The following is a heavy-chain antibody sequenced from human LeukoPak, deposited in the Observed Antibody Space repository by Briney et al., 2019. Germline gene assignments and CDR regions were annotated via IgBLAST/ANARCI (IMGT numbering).Heavy chain of an antibody. CDR3: AIPGACRRPYYDSSGYYYAYAFDI. D-gene: IGHD3-22*01. J-gene: IGHJ3*02. V-gene: IGHV3-48*03. CDR1: GFTFSSYE. Sequence: GGSLRLSCAASGFTFSSYEMNWVRQAPGKGLEWVSYISSSGSTIYYADSVKGRFTISRDNAKNSLYLQMNSLRAEDTAVYYCAIPGACRRPYYDSSGYYYAYAFDIWGQGTMVTVSS. CDR2: ISSSGSTI.